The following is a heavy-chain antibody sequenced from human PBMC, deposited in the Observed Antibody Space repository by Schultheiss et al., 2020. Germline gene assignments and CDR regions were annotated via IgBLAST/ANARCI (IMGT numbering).Heavy chain of an antibody. V-gene: IGHV1-69*13. D-gene: IGHD6-13*01. CDR3: ARATDRAEQQLDC. J-gene: IGHJ4*02. CDR1: GGTFSSYA. CDR2: IIPLFGTS. Sequence: SVKVSCKASGGTFSSYAISWVRQTPGQRPEWMGGIIPLFGTSNYAQKFQGRVTINADESTSTAYMELSSLRSEDTAVYYCARATDRAEQQLDCWGQGTLVTVSS.